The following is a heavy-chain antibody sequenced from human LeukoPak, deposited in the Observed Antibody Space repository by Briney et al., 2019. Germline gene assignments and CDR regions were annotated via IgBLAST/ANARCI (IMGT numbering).Heavy chain of an antibody. CDR3: ARDQGQQLVSSAFDI. Sequence: ASVKVSCKACGYTFTSYYRHWVRQAPGQGLEWMGIINPSGGSTSYAQKFQGRVTMTRDMSTSTVYMELSSLRSEDTAVYYCARDQGQQLVSSAFDIWGQGTMVTVSS. D-gene: IGHD6-13*01. CDR1: GYTFTSYY. V-gene: IGHV1-46*01. J-gene: IGHJ3*02. CDR2: INPSGGST.